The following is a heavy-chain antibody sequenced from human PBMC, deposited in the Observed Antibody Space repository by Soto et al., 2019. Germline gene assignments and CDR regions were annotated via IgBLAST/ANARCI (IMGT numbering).Heavy chain of an antibody. V-gene: IGHV3-23*01. CDR3: TREASSWGFAFDH. CDR2: IFGSGAPT. D-gene: IGHD3-16*01. CDR1: GFTFSHYA. Sequence: EVQLLESGGGLVQPGGSLRLSCAASGFTFSHYAMSWVRQAPGKGLQWVSTIFGSGAPTHYADSVKGRFGISRDNSNNMLFLEMNSLKDEDTAVYYCTREASSWGFAFDHWGQGTRVAVSS. J-gene: IGHJ3*01.